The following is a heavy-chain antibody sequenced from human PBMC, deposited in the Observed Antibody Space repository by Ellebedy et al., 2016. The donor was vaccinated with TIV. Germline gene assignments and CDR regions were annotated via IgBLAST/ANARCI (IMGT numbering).Heavy chain of an antibody. CDR1: GYTFTNYG. CDR2: ISGYNGNT. D-gene: IGHD4-17*01. J-gene: IGHJ6*03. V-gene: IGHV1-18*01. CDR3: ARFPGPLRRNYYYYMDV. Sequence: ASVKVSCXASGYTFTNYGISWVRQAPGQGLELMGWISGYNGNTNYAQELQGRVTMTTDTSTSTAYMELRSLRSDDTAVYYCARFPGPLRRNYYYYMDVWGKGTTVTVSS.